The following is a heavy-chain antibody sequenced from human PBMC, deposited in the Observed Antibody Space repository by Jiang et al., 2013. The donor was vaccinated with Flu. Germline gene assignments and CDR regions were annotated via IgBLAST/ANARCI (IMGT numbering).Heavy chain of an antibody. D-gene: IGHD3-16*01. V-gene: IGHV3-15*01. CDR3: ATDVPYTAGGALES. Sequence: VQLLESGGGLVKPGGPVRLSCTTSGFTFRSVWMSWVRQAPGKGLEWVGHIKSKAYGGTIDYGAPVKGRFTISRDDSEDTLYLQMNSLKYEDTAVYYCATDVPYTAGGALESWGQGTLVTVSS. J-gene: IGHJ4*02. CDR2: IKSKAYGGTI. CDR1: GFTFRSVW.